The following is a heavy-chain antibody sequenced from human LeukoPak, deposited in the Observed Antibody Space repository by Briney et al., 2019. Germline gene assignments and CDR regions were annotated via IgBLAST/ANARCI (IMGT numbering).Heavy chain of an antibody. CDR2: FSSDGSNK. Sequence: PGGSLRLSCAASGFTFRSYGRRWVRQAPGRGLGWGEVFSSDGSNKYYADSVKGRFTISRDNSQNTLYLQMNSLRAEDTAVYYCAKESAISLWFGELLSPFDYWGQGNLVTVSS. CDR3: AKESAISLWFGELLSPFDY. CDR1: GFTFRSYG. D-gene: IGHD3-10*01. J-gene: IGHJ4*02. V-gene: IGHV3-30*18.